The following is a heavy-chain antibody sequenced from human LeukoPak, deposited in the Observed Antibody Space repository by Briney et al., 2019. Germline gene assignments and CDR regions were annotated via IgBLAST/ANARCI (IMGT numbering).Heavy chain of an antibody. Sequence: GGSLRLSCVASGFTFSSYSMNWGRQAPGEGLEWVSYISSGSSTTYYVDSVKGRFTISRDNAKNSLYLQMNSLRDEDTAVYYCAGARTYYYAMDVWGQGTTVTVSS. CDR3: AGARTYYYAMDV. CDR2: ISSGSSTT. V-gene: IGHV3-48*02. J-gene: IGHJ6*02. CDR1: GFTFSSYS.